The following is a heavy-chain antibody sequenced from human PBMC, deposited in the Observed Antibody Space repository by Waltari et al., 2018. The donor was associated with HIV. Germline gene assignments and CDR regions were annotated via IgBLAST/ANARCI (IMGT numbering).Heavy chain of an antibody. Sequence: QVQLQESGPGLVKPSETLSLTCTVSGGSISSYYWSWIRQPPGKRLEWIGYIYYSGSTNYNPSLKSRVTISVDTSKNQFSLKLSSVTAADTAVYYCARGYSYGRFDYWGQGTLVTVSS. D-gene: IGHD5-18*01. CDR3: ARGYSYGRFDY. CDR1: GGSISSYY. CDR2: IYYSGST. J-gene: IGHJ4*02. V-gene: IGHV4-59*01.